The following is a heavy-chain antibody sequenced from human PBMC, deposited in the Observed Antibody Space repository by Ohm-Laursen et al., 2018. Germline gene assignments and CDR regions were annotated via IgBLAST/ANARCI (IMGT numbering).Heavy chain of an antibody. CDR2: IISSGTTK. Sequence: SLRLSCAASGFTFSDYYMSWIRQAPGKGLEWLSYIISSGTTKYYADSVKGRFTISRDNANKSLYLQMNSLRAEDTAVYYCARRSITGTTEFDYWGQGTLVTVSS. V-gene: IGHV3-11*01. CDR1: GFTFSDYY. J-gene: IGHJ4*02. D-gene: IGHD1-7*01. CDR3: ARRSITGTTEFDY.